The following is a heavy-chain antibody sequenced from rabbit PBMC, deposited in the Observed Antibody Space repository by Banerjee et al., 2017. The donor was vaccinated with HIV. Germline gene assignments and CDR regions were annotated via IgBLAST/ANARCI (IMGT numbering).Heavy chain of an antibody. Sequence: QSLEESGGDLVKPGASLTLTCTVSGFSFSGSYYMCWVRQAPGKGLEWIACIYAGSSDSTYYASWAKGRFTISRASSTTVTLQMTSLTAADTATYFCARALYYYTYGYSVFAYVTETRLDLWGPGTLVTVS. V-gene: IGHV1S40*01. D-gene: IGHD6-1*01. CDR1: GFSFSGSYY. CDR2: IYAGSSDST. CDR3: ARALYYYTYGYSVFAYVTETRLDL. J-gene: IGHJ3*01.